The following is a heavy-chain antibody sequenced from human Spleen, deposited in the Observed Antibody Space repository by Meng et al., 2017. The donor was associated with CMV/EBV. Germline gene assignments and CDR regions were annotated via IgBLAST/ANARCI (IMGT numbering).Heavy chain of an antibody. CDR3: TTDIVPLELRHPAWFDP. Sequence: EVQLVESXXXXVXXGGSLRLFCAASGFTFSNAWMSWVRQAPGKGLEWVGRIKSKTDGGTTDYAAPVKGRFTISRDDSKNTLYLQMNSLKTEDTAVYYCTTDIVPLELRHPAWFDPWGQGTLVTVSS. J-gene: IGHJ5*02. D-gene: IGHD1-7*01. CDR1: GFTFSNAW. V-gene: IGHV3-15*01. CDR2: IKSKTDGGTT.